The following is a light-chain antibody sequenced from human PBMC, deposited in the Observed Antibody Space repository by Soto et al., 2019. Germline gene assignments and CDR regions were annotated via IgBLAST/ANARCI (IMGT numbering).Light chain of an antibody. V-gene: IGKV2-29*03. CDR1: QSLLHSDGKTY. CDR2: EVS. J-gene: IGKJ1*01. CDR3: MQAIDIPWT. Sequence: ILMTQTPLSLSIIPGQTASISCKSSQSLLHSDGKTYFYWYVQKAGQAPQPLIYEVSNRFSGVPERFSGRGSRTDFTLKISRVEADDVGIYYCMQAIDIPWTFGRGTKVEIK.